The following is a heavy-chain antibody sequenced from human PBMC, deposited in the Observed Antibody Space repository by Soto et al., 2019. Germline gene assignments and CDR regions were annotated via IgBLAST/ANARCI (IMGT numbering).Heavy chain of an antibody. D-gene: IGHD6-13*01. CDR3: ASSLVNVTYEAFDI. J-gene: IGHJ3*02. Sequence: EVYLAQSGAEVKKPGESLKISCKGSGYNFNRYWIGWVRQMPGKGLEWMGVIYPGDSDTRYSPSLQGQVTISADKSSSAAYFQWSSLQASDTATYYCASSLVNVTYEAFDIWGQGTMVTVSS. V-gene: IGHV5-51*03. CDR1: GYNFNRYW. CDR2: IYPGDSDT.